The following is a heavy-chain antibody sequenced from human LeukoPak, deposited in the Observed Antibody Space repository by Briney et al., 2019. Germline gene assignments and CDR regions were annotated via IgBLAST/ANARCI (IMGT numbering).Heavy chain of an antibody. D-gene: IGHD3-10*01. CDR1: GYPISSGYY. CDR2: IYHSGST. Sequence: SETLSLTCAVSGYPISSGYYWGWIRQPPGKGLEWIGSIYHSGSTYYNPSLKSRVTISVDTSKNQFSLKLSSVTAADTAVYYCAGDTYGMDVWGKGTTVTVSS. CDR3: AGDTYGMDV. V-gene: IGHV4-38-2*01. J-gene: IGHJ6*04.